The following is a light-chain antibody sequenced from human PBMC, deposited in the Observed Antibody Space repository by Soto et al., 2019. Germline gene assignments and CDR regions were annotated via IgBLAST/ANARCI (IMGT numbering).Light chain of an antibody. CDR1: SGHSTYA. CDR3: QTWGYGIQRV. V-gene: IGLV4-69*01. CDR2: VNSDGSH. J-gene: IGLJ3*02. Sequence: QPVLTQSPAASAALGASVKLTCTLSSGHSTYAIAWHQQHPGKGPRYLMKVNSDGSHSKGDGIPDRFSGSSSGAERYLTISSLQSEDEADYYCQTWGYGIQRVFGGGTKLTVL.